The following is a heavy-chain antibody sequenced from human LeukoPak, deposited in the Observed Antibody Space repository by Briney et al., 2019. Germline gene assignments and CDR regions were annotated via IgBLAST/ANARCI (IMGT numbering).Heavy chain of an antibody. V-gene: IGHV3-23*01. D-gene: IGHD3-3*01. CDR3: ARDRSYDFWSGYYTPDY. J-gene: IGHJ4*02. CDR2: ISGSGVNT. CDR1: GFTFSTYA. Sequence: AGGSLRLSCATSGFTFSTYAMNWVRQAPGKGLEWVSTISGSGVNTYYADSVKGRFTISRDSSRNTLSLQMNSLRAEDTAVYYCARDRSYDFWSGYYTPDYWGQGTLVTVSS.